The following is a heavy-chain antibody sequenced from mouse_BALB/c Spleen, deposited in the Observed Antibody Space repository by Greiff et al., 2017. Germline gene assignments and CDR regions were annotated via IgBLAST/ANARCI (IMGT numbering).Heavy chain of an antibody. J-gene: IGHJ2*01. Sequence: QVQLKESGPGLVAPSQSLSITCTVSGFSLTGYGVKWVRQPPGKGLEWLGMIWGDGSTDYNSALKSRLSISKDNSKSQVFLKMNSLQTDDTARYYCARVGSGYTFDYWGQGTTLTVSS. CDR2: IWGDGST. CDR1: GFSLTGYG. CDR3: ARVGSGYTFDY. V-gene: IGHV2-6-7*01. D-gene: IGHD3-1*01.